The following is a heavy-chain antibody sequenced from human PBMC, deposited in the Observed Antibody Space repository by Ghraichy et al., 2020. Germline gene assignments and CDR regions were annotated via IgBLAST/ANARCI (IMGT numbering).Heavy chain of an antibody. V-gene: IGHV4-4*07. Sequence: SQTLSLTCTVSGGSISSYYWSWIRQPAGKGLEWIGRIYTSGSTNYNPSLESRVTMSVDTSKNQFSLKLSSVTAADTAVYYCEILDQGGMDVWGQGTTVTVSS. CDR2: IYTSGST. D-gene: IGHD3-3*01. CDR3: EILDQGGMDV. J-gene: IGHJ6*02. CDR1: GGSISSYY.